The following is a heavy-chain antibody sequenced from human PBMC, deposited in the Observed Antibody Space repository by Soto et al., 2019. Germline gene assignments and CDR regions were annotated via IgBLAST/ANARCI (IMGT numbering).Heavy chain of an antibody. CDR2: INPRGGRT. D-gene: IGHD3-22*01. Sequence: QVQLVQSGAEVKKPGASVKVSCKASQYNFTNYCVHWVRQAPGQGLEWMGIINPRGGRTNYAQRFHGRVSMTRDTSTSTVYMELSSLRSEDTAVYYCARALYDTDSLPVGAEARYYAMDAWGLGTTGHRLL. CDR1: QYNFTNYC. J-gene: IGHJ6*02. CDR3: ARALYDTDSLPVGAEARYYAMDA. V-gene: IGHV1-46*01.